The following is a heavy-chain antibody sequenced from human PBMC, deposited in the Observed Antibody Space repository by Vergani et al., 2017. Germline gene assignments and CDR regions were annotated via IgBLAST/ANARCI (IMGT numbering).Heavy chain of an antibody. D-gene: IGHD6-13*01. CDR1: GGSISSGSYY. J-gene: IGHJ6*02. CDR2: FYTGGGT. V-gene: IGHV4-61*02. CDR3: ARDPLYSTTWPFLLLDMDV. Sequence: QVQLQESGPGLVRPSQTLSLTCTVSGGSISSGSYYWSWFRQPAGKGLEWIGRFYTGGGTSYNPSLKSRVTISVDTSNNQFFLQLSSVTAADTAVYYCARDPLYSTTWPFLLLDMDVWGQGTTVTVSS.